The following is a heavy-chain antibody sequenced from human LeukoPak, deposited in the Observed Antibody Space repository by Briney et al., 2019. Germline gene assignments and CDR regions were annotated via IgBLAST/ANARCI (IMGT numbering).Heavy chain of an antibody. V-gene: IGHV5-10-1*01. D-gene: IGHD3-10*01. J-gene: IGHJ6*04. CDR3: ARRLGGSGSYYYYYGMDV. CDR2: IDPSDSYT. Sequence: GESLKISCQGSGYSFTSYWISWVRQMPGKGLEWMGRIDPSDSYTNYSPSFQGHVTISADKSISTAYLQWSSLKASDTAMYYCARRLGGSGSYYYYYGMDVWGKGTTVTVSS. CDR1: GYSFTSYW.